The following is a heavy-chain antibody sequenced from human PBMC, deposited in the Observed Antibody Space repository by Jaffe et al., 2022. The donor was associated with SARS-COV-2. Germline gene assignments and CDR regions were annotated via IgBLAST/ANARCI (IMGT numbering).Heavy chain of an antibody. CDR1: GYTFTSYG. V-gene: IGHV1-18*01. CDR3: ARDLRGETGVTSGGYYYYYYGMDV. Sequence: QVQLVQSGAEVKKPGASVKVSCKASGYTFTSYGISWVRQAPGQGLEWMGWISAYNGNTNYAQKLQGRVTMTTDTSTSTAYMELRSLRSDDTAVYYCARDLRGETGVTSGGYYYYYYGMDVWGQGTTVTVSS. J-gene: IGHJ6*02. CDR2: ISAYNGNT. D-gene: IGHD7-27*01.